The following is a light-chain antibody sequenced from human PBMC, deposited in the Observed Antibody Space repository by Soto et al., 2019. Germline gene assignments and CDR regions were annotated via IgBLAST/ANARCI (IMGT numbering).Light chain of an antibody. J-gene: IGKJ5*01. CDR3: QQYNNWPFS. CDR1: QGVTTN. V-gene: IGKV3-15*01. CDR2: DVS. Sequence: EIVLTQSPGTLSLSPGERVTLSCRASQGVTTNFAWYQQKSGHSPRLLIYDVSNRATGVPARFSGSGSETDFTLTISGLRSEDSAVYFCQQYNNWPFSFGQGTRLEIK.